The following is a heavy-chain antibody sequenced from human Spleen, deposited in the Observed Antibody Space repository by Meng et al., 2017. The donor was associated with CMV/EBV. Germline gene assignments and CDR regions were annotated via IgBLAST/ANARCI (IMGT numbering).Heavy chain of an antibody. CDR3: ASWKSEGPVDD. CDR2: ISSSTYYI. Sequence: GGSLRLSCAASGFSFSDYSMNWVRQAPGKGLEWISSISSSTYYIYYAASVKGRFTISRDNAKNSLYLQMNSLRAEDTAVYYCASWKSEGPVDDCGQGALVTVS. CDR1: GFSFSDYS. V-gene: IGHV3-21*01. J-gene: IGHJ4*02. D-gene: IGHD1-1*01.